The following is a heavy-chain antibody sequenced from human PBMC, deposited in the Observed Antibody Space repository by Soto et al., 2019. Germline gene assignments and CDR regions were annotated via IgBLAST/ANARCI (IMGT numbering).Heavy chain of an antibody. CDR1: GDSVSSNSAA. Sequence: SQTLSLTCXISGDSVSSNSAAWNWIRQSPSRGLEWLGRTYYRSKWYNDYAVSVKSRITINPDTSKNQFSLQLNSVTPEDTAVYYCARDKVVPAAIGQKTYNWFDPWGQGTLVTVSS. D-gene: IGHD2-2*02. CDR2: TYYRSKWYN. CDR3: ARDKVVPAAIGQKTYNWFDP. J-gene: IGHJ5*02. V-gene: IGHV6-1*01.